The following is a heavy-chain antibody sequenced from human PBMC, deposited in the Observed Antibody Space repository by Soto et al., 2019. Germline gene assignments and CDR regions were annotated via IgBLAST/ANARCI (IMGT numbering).Heavy chain of an antibody. J-gene: IGHJ6*02. CDR2: IIPLFGTT. V-gene: IGHV1-69*06. D-gene: IGHD3-16*01. Sequence: QVQLVQSGAEVKRPGSSVKVSCKASGGTFSSNSINWVRQAPGQGLEWMGSIIPLFGTTDYAQNFQGRVTISADKFTNTAYMELSSLRSEDTAVYFYARAVLSSSRPSYYEYGMDVWGQGTTVTVSS. CDR1: GGTFSSNS. CDR3: ARAVLSSSRPSYYEYGMDV.